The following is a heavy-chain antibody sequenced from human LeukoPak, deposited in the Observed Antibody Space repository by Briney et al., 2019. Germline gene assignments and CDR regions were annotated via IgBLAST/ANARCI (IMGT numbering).Heavy chain of an antibody. J-gene: IGHJ5*02. CDR2: ISGSGGST. Sequence: GGSLRLSCAASGFTFSSYAMSWVRQAPGKGLEWVSAISGSGGSTCYADSVKGRFTISRDNSKNTLYLQMNSLRAEDTAVYYCARGNGDSLGGIDPWGQGTLVTVSS. CDR3: ARGNGDSLGGIDP. V-gene: IGHV3-23*01. D-gene: IGHD3-22*01. CDR1: GFTFSSYA.